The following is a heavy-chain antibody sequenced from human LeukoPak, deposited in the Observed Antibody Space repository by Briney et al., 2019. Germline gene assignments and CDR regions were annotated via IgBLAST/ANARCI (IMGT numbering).Heavy chain of an antibody. Sequence: GGSLRLSCAASGFTFSSYWMHWVRQAPGKGLVRVSRINSDGSSTSYADSVKGRFTISRDNAKNTLYLQMNSLRAEDTAVYYCARYCSSTSCYDRWFDPWGQGTLVIVSS. V-gene: IGHV3-74*01. CDR1: GFTFSSYW. D-gene: IGHD2-2*01. CDR2: INSDGSST. J-gene: IGHJ5*02. CDR3: ARYCSSTSCYDRWFDP.